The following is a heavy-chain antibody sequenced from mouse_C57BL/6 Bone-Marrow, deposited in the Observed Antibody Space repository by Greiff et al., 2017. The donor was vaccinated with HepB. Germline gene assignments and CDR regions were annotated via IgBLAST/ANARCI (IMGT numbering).Heavy chain of an antibody. D-gene: IGHD2-4*01. CDR2: IYPGDGDT. CDR3: ARRGVYDYDTSRGFAY. J-gene: IGHJ3*01. CDR1: GYAFSSSW. Sequence: QVQLQQSGPELVKPGASVKISCKASGYAFSSSWMNWVKQRPGKGLEWIGRIYPGDGDTNYNGKFKGKATLTADKSSSTAYMQLSSLTSEDSAVYVCARRGVYDYDTSRGFAYWGQGTLVTVSA. V-gene: IGHV1-82*01.